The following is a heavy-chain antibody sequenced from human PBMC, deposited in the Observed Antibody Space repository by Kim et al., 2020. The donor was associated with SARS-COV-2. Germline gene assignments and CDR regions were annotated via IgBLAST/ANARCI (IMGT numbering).Heavy chain of an antibody. CDR3: ARGRSCSH. D-gene: IGHD2-8*02. CDR2: DGKEK. V-gene: IGHV3-7*01. Sequence: DGKEKYYVDAWKGRFTSSRDNAKTSLYLQMNSRRVEDTAVYYCARGRSCSHWGQGTLVTVSS. J-gene: IGHJ4*02.